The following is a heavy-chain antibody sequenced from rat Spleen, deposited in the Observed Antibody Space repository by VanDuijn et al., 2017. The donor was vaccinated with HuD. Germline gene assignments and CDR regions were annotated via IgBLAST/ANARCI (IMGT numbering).Heavy chain of an antibody. V-gene: IGHV5-25*01. CDR3: ARHWGY. CDR2: MSYDGGNT. Sequence: EVHLVESGGGLVQPGRSMKLSCAASGFTFSNYHMAWVRQAPTKGLEWVATMSYDGGNTYYRDSVKGRFTVSRNNAKNTLYLQMDSLRSEDTATYYCARHWGYWGQGVMVTVTS. D-gene: IGHD4-6*01. J-gene: IGHJ2*01. CDR1: GFTFSNYH.